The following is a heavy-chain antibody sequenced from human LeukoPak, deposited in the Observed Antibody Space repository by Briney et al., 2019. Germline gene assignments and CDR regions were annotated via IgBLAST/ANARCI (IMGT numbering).Heavy chain of an antibody. CDR2: IIPIFGTA. CDR3: AKGAAAGTHNWFDP. Sequence: GASVKVSCKASGGTFSSYAISWVRQAPGQGLEWMGGIIPIFGTANYAQKFQGRVTITADESTSTAYMELSSLRSEDTAVYYCAKGAAAGTHNWFDPWGQGTLVTVSS. D-gene: IGHD6-13*01. V-gene: IGHV1-69*13. J-gene: IGHJ5*02. CDR1: GGTFSSYA.